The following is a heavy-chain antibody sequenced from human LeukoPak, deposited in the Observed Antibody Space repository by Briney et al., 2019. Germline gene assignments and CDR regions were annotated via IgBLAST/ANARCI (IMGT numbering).Heavy chain of an antibody. J-gene: IGHJ4*02. V-gene: IGHV4-59*01. Sequence: PSETLSLTCTVSGGSISTSYWSWLRQSPGKGLEWIGYIYYSGSTNYNPSLKSRVTISVDTSKNQFSLKLSSVTAADTAVYYCAKGGINYYDISGYDIWGQGTLVTVSS. CDR3: AKGGINYYDISGYDI. CDR1: GGSISTSY. D-gene: IGHD3-22*01. CDR2: IYYSGST.